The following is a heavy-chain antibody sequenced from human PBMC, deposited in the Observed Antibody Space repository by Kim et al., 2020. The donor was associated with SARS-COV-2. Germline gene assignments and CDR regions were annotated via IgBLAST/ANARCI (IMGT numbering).Heavy chain of an antibody. CDR1: GYTFTGYY. V-gene: IGHV1-2*02. CDR3: ARGVFRSGSFFPLMDV. Sequence: ASVKVSCMASGYTFTGYYIHWVRQAPGQGLEWMGWINPNNGVTNYAQNFQGRVFMTRDTSINTAYMELSRLRSDDTAVYYCARGVFRSGSFFPLMDVWGHGTTVTVSS. J-gene: IGHJ6*02. CDR2: INPNNGVT. D-gene: IGHD3-3*01.